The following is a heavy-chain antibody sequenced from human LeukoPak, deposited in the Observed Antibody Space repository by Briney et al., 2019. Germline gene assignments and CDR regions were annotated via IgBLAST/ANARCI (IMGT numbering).Heavy chain of an antibody. CDR2: TYYRSKWYN. CDR1: GDSVSSNSAT. CDR3: TRASGSDWFDS. Sequence: SQTLSLTCAISGDSVSSNSATWNWTRQSPSRGLEWLGRTYYRSKWYNDYAVSVKSRITINPDTSKNQFSLQLNSVTPEDTAVYYCTRASGSDWFDSWGQGTLVTVSS. J-gene: IGHJ5*01. V-gene: IGHV6-1*01. D-gene: IGHD6-19*01.